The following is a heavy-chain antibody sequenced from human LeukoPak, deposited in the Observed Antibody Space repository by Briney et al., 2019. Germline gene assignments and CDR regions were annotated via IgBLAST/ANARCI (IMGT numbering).Heavy chain of an antibody. CDR2: IKSKTDGGTI. D-gene: IGHD3-10*01. V-gene: IGHV3-15*01. J-gene: IGHJ4*02. Sequence: GGSLRLSCAASGFTFSSYWMYWVRQAPGKGLEWVGRIKSKTDGGTIDYAAPVKGRFTISRDDSKDTLYLQMNSLKIEDTAVYYCTTRKPMIRGVDFDYWGQGTLVTVSS. CDR1: GFTFSSYW. CDR3: TTRKPMIRGVDFDY.